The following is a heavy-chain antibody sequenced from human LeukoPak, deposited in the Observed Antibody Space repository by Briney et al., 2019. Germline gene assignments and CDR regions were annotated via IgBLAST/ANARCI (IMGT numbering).Heavy chain of an antibody. CDR1: GFTFSSYS. Sequence: PGGSLRLSCAASGFTFSSYSMNWVRQAPGKGLEWVSSISSSSSYIYYADSVKGRFTISRDNAKNSLYLQMNSLRAEDTAVYYCARDIRGVAGNSFDYWGQGTLVTVSS. CDR2: ISSSSSYI. V-gene: IGHV3-21*01. CDR3: ARDIRGVAGNSFDY. J-gene: IGHJ4*02. D-gene: IGHD6-19*01.